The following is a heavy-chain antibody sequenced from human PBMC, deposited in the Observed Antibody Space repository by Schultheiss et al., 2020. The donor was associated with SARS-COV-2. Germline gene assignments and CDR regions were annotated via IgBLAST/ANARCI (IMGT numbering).Heavy chain of an antibody. CDR1: GFSLSNARMG. CDR3: ARMYLKNDAFDI. Sequence: SGPTLVKPTETLTLTCTVSGFSLSNARMGVSWIRQPPGKALEWLAHIDWDDDKYYSTSLKTRLTISKDTSKNQVVLTMTNMDPVDTATYYCARMYLKNDAFDIWGQGTMVTVSS. CDR2: IDWDDDK. V-gene: IGHV2-70*01. J-gene: IGHJ3*02. D-gene: IGHD3-10*01.